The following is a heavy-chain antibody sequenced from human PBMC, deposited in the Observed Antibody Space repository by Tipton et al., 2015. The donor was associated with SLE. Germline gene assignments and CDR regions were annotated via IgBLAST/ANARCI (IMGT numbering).Heavy chain of an antibody. J-gene: IGHJ2*01. V-gene: IGHV4-59*01. CDR2: IYYRGST. Sequence: TLSLTCTVSGGSISSYYWSWIRQPPGKGLEWIGYIYYRGSTNYNPSLKSRVTISVDTSKNQFSLKLSSVTAADTAVYYCASGGKRRPVLAPAVEVWGRGTLVTVSS. CDR1: GGSISSYY. CDR3: ASGGKRRPVLAPAVEV. D-gene: IGHD2-15*01.